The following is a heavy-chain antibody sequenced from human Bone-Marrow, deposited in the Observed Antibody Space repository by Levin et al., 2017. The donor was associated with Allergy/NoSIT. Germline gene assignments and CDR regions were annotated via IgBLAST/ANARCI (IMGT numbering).Heavy chain of an antibody. CDR2: IFYSGST. CDR1: GGSFSRYY. D-gene: IGHD2-15*01. J-gene: IGHJ6*02. Sequence: PSETLSLTCTVSGGSFSRYYWSWLRQPPGKGLECIGYIFYSGSTNYNPSLKSRVSISVDTSKNQFSLKLRSVTAADTAVYYCARVRTKFCSGGSCYAAHGMDVWGQGTTVTVSS. V-gene: IGHV4-59*01. CDR3: ARVRTKFCSGGSCYAAHGMDV.